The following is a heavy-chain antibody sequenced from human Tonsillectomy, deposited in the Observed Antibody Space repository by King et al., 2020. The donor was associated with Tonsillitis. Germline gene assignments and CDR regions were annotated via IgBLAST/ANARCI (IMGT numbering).Heavy chain of an antibody. V-gene: IGHV2-5*02. Sequence: ITLKESGPTLVKPTETPTLTCTFSGFSLITSGVGVGWIRQPPGKALEWLALIYWDNDTRYSPSLKSRLTITKDTSRNKVVLTMTNMDPVDTATYFCARRHSGLLVAAPIRDAFDIWGQGTMVTVSS. CDR2: IYWDNDT. D-gene: IGHD5-12*01. J-gene: IGHJ3*02. CDR3: ARRHSGLLVAAPIRDAFDI. CDR1: GFSLITSGVG.